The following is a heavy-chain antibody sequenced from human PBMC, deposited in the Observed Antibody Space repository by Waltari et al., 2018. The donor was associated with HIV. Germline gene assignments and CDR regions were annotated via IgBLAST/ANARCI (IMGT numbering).Heavy chain of an antibody. Sequence: QLQLQESGPGLVTPSVTLSLTWSVSGGSISSSSYYWGWIRQPPGRGLEWIGSMYYSGSTYHHPSLKSRVTISVDTPKNQFSLKRSSVTAADTAVYFCAANRGDSSGYKPEYFQHWGQGTLVTVSS. V-gene: IGHV4-39*01. CDR2: MYYSGST. J-gene: IGHJ1*01. CDR1: GGSISSSSYY. D-gene: IGHD3-22*01. CDR3: AANRGDSSGYKPEYFQH.